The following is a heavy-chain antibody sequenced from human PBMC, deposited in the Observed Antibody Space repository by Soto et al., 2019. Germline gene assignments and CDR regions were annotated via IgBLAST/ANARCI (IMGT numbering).Heavy chain of an antibody. Sequence: QVQLVQSGAEVKKPGASVKVSCKASGYTFSSYDINWVRQATGQGLEWMGWMNPNSGDTNYPQKFQGRVTMTRNTSIATAYMELSSLRSEDTAVYYCARGLKVTTPLVRGVHPYYYCYMDVWGEGTAVTVSS. CDR3: ARGLKVTTPLVRGVHPYYYCYMDV. V-gene: IGHV1-8*01. CDR2: MNPNSGDT. D-gene: IGHD3-10*01. CDR1: GYTFSSYD. J-gene: IGHJ6*03.